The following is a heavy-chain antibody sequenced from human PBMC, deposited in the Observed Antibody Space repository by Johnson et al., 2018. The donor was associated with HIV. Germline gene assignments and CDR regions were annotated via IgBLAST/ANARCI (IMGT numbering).Heavy chain of an antibody. CDR3: ARRTVVTPGAFDI. CDR1: GFTFSSYA. D-gene: IGHD4-23*01. CDR2: ISYDGSNK. Sequence: QVQLVESGGGVVHPGRSLRLSCAASGFTFSSYAMHWVRQAPGKGLEWVAVISYDGSNKYYADSVKGRITISRDNSKNSLYLQMNSLRAEDTAVYYCARRTVVTPGAFDIWGQGTMVTVSS. J-gene: IGHJ3*02. V-gene: IGHV3-30-3*01.